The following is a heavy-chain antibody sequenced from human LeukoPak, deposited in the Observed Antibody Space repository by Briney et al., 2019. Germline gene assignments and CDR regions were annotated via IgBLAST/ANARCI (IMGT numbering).Heavy chain of an antibody. CDR3: ARDCSSTSCYQAAFDY. J-gene: IGHJ4*02. Sequence: ASVNVSCKASGYTFTSYYMHWVRQAPGQGLEWMGIINPSGGSTIYAQKFQGRVTMTRDTSTNTVYMALSRLRSEDTAVYYCARDCSSTSCYQAAFDYWGQGTLVTVSS. V-gene: IGHV1-46*01. CDR2: INPSGGST. CDR1: GYTFTSYY. D-gene: IGHD2-2*01.